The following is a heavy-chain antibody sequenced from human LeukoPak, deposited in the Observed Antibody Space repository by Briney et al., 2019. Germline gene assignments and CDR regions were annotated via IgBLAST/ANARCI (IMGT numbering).Heavy chain of an antibody. V-gene: IGHV5-51*01. Sequence: GESLKISCTGSGYNFSNYWIGGVRQTPGKGLEWMGIICPGDSTTRYSPSFQGQVIISVDKSISTAYLQWSSLKASDTANYYCTRSRGDSWGQGSLVTVSS. J-gene: IGHJ5*01. CDR1: GYNFSNYW. CDR3: TRSRGDS. CDR2: ICPGDSTT.